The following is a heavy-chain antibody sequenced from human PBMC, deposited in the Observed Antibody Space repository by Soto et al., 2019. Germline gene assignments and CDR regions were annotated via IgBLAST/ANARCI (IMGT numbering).Heavy chain of an antibody. D-gene: IGHD6-19*01. CDR3: AHIVVAGLGYYFDY. CDR1: GFSLSSTGMA. CDR2: IYWDDDK. Sequence: QITLKESGPTLVKPTQTLTLTCTFSGFSLSSTGMAVGWFGQPPGKALEWLALIYWDDDKRYSPFLKSRPTITKDTSKNQVVLTMSNMDPVDTARYYCAHIVVAGLGYYFDYWGQGTLVTVSS. J-gene: IGHJ4*02. V-gene: IGHV2-5*02.